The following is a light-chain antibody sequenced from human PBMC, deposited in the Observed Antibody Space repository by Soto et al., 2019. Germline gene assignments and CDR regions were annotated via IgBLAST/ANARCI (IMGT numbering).Light chain of an antibody. CDR2: GAS. V-gene: IGKV3-20*01. J-gene: IGKJ5*01. Sequence: EIVMSQSPATLSVSPGERATLSCRASQSVSSNLAWYQQKPGQAPRLLIYGASNRATGIPDRFSGSGSGTDFTLTISRLEPEDFAMYYCHQYGISPPVTFGQGTRLEIK. CDR3: HQYGISPPVT. CDR1: QSVSSN.